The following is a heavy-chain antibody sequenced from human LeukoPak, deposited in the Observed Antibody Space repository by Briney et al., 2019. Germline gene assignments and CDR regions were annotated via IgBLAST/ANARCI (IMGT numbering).Heavy chain of an antibody. CDR1: GFTFSSYA. CDR2: LYSGGGT. D-gene: IGHD6-19*01. J-gene: IGHJ4*02. V-gene: IGHV3-23*03. Sequence: GGSLRLSCAVSGFTFSSYAVSWVRQAPGKGLHWVSLLYSGGGTYYADSVKGRFTISRDTSKNTLYLQMNSLRVDDTAVYYCARDLYSSGWYGIHWGQGTLVTVSS. CDR3: ARDLYSSGWYGIH.